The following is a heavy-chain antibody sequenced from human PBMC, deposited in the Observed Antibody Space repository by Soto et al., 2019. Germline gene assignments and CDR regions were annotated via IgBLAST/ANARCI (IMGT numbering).Heavy chain of an antibody. CDR3: ARFIQDYYYYYGMDV. CDR2: IYYSGST. CDR1: GGSISSYY. Sequence: SETLSLTCTVSGGSISSYYWSWIRQPPGKGLEWIGYIYYSGSTNYNPSLKSRVTISVDTSKNQFSLKLSSVTAADTAVYYCARFIQDYYYYYGMDVWGQGTTVTVS. J-gene: IGHJ6*02. V-gene: IGHV4-59*01.